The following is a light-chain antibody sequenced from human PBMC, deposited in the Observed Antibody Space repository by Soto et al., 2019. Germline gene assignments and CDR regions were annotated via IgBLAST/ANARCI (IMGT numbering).Light chain of an antibody. J-gene: IGLJ2*01. CDR2: DVS. CDR1: SSDVGFYNY. V-gene: IGLV2-11*01. Sequence: QSVLTQPRSVSGSPGQSVTISCTGTSSDVGFYNYVSWYQQHPGKAPKVMIYDVSKWPSGVPDRFSGSKSGNTASLTISGLQAEDEADYYCCSYAGSYTPLIFGGGTKLTVL. CDR3: CSYAGSYTPLI.